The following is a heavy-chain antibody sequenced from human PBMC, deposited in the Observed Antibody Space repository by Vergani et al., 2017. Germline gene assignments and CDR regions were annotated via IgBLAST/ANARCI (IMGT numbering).Heavy chain of an antibody. V-gene: IGHV4-34*01. J-gene: IGHJ4*02. CDR3: ASIXRAPTRRNPPPDY. Sequence: QVQLQEWGAGLLKTSETLCLTCGVSGGSFSDYYWSWIRQAPGMGLEWIGEVNHGGSTNYNPSLKSRVSISVDTSKNQFSLQLTSVTAADSALYFCASIXRAPTRRNPPPDYWGQGILFTVSS. CDR1: GGSFSDYY. CDR2: VNHGGST.